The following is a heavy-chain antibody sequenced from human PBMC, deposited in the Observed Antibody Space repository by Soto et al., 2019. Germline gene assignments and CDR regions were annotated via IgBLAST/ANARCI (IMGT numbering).Heavy chain of an antibody. J-gene: IGHJ3*02. D-gene: IGHD1-1*01. V-gene: IGHV4-34*01. Sequence: QVQLQQWGAGLLKPSETLSLTCAVYGGFVSSGSYYWSWIRQPPGKGLEWIGEMSHSGGTHFNPSLRSRATISVDTSKNLFSRKMSSGTAADTALYYCARVERGTATTVVDAFDIWGPGTMLTVSS. CDR3: ARVERGTATTVVDAFDI. CDR2: MSHSGGT. CDR1: GGFVSSGSYY.